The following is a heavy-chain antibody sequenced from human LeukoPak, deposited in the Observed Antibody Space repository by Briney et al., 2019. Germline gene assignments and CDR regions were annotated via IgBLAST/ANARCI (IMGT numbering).Heavy chain of an antibody. CDR2: ISGSGGST. Sequence: GGSLRLSCAASGFTFSSYAMNWARQAPGKGLEWVSAISGSGGSTYYADSVKGRFTISRDNSKNTLYLQMNSLRAEDTAVYYCARGYSRAAFDIWGQGTVVAVSS. J-gene: IGHJ3*02. CDR1: GFTFSSYA. D-gene: IGHD2-15*01. V-gene: IGHV3-23*01. CDR3: ARGYSRAAFDI.